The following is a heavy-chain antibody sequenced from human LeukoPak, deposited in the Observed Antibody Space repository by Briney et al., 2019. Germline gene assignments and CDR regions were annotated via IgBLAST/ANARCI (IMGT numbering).Heavy chain of an antibody. CDR1: GFTFSSYG. CDR2: IWYDGSNK. D-gene: IGHD4-23*01. J-gene: IGHJ6*02. CDR3: ARAQTTVVTHYYYGMDV. V-gene: IGHV3-33*01. Sequence: GRSLRLSCAASGFTFSSYGMHWVRQAPGKGLEWVAVIWYDGSNKYYADSVKGRFTISRDNSKNTLYLQMNSLRAEDTAVYYCARAQTTVVTHYYYGMDVWGQGTTVTVSS.